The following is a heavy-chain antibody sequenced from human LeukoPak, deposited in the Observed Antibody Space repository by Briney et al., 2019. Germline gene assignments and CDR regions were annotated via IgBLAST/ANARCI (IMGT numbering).Heavy chain of an antibody. V-gene: IGHV4-59*11. Sequence: PSETLSLTCTVSGGSISGHYWSWIRQPPGKGLEGIGYIYYSGSTNYNPSLKSRVTISVDTSKNQFSLKLSSVTAADTAVYYCARAPLNYCSGGSCYVDYFDYWGQGTLVTVSS. CDR1: GGSISGHY. CDR2: IYYSGST. J-gene: IGHJ4*02. CDR3: ARAPLNYCSGGSCYVDYFDY. D-gene: IGHD2-15*01.